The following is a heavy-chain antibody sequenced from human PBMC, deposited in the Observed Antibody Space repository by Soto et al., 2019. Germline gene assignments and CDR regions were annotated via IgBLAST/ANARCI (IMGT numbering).Heavy chain of an antibody. J-gene: IGHJ5*02. CDR3: ARLPHAYDFWSGYSRKNNWFDP. CDR2: IYYSGIT. Sequence: SETLSLTCTVSGGSISSSIYYWGWIRHPPGKGLEWIGSIYYSGITYYNPSLKSRVTISVDTSKNQFSLKLSSVTAADTAVYYCARLPHAYDFWSGYSRKNNWFDPWGQGTLVTVSS. V-gene: IGHV4-39*01. CDR1: GGSISSSIYY. D-gene: IGHD3-3*01.